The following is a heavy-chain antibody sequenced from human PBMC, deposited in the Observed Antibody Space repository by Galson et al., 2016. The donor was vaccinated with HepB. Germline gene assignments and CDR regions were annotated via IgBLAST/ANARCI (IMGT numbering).Heavy chain of an antibody. V-gene: IGHV3-53*01. D-gene: IGHD6-13*01. CDR1: GFSVNINY. CDR3: VAADGY. Sequence: SLRLSCAASGFSVNINYMYWVRQVPGKGLDWVSTLYSGGNTYYADSVKGRFTISRDNFKNTLYLHMHSLRVEDTAVYYCVAADGYWGQGTLVTVSS. J-gene: IGHJ4*02. CDR2: LYSGGNT.